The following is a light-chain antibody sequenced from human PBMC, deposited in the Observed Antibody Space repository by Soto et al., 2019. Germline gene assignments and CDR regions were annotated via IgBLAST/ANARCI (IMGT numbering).Light chain of an antibody. J-gene: IGKJ5*01. Sequence: DIQMTQSPSSLSASVGDIVTITCQASQDISNYLNWYQQKPGKAPKLLIYDASNLETGVPSRFSGSGSGTDFTFTISSLQPEDIATYYCQQYDNLPSITFGQGTRLEIK. CDR1: QDISNY. V-gene: IGKV1-33*01. CDR3: QQYDNLPSIT. CDR2: DAS.